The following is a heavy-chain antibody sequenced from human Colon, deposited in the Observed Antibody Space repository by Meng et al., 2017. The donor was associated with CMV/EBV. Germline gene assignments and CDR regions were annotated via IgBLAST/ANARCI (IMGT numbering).Heavy chain of an antibody. V-gene: IGHV3-30*02. CDR2: IRSDGDSH. CDR3: VRSAEAGTHFFDF. Sequence: GGSLRLSCAASGFRFSSSQMHWVRQAPGKGLEWVAFIRSDGDSHSYANFVRGRFSVSRANSKNMLFLQMNDLGVADTAVYYCVRSAEAGTHFFDFWGQGTLVTV. J-gene: IGHJ4*02. D-gene: IGHD3-3*02. CDR1: GFRFSSSQ.